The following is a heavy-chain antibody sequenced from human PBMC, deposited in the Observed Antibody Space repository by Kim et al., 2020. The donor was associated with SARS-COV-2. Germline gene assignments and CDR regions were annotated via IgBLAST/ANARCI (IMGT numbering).Heavy chain of an antibody. D-gene: IGHD6-13*01. CDR3: ARDGFSTSSLKPTYYYGMDV. Sequence: ASVKVSCKASGYTFTSYGISWVRQAPGQGLEWMGWISAYNGNTNYAQKLQGRVTMTTDTSTSTAYMELRSLRSDDTAVYYCARDGFSTSSLKPTYYYGMDVWGQGTTVTVSS. J-gene: IGHJ6*02. CDR2: ISAYNGNT. CDR1: GYTFTSYG. V-gene: IGHV1-18*01.